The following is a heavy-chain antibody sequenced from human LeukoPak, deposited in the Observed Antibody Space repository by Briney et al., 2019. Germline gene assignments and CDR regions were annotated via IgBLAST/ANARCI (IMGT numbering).Heavy chain of an antibody. Sequence: GGSLRLSCAASGFTFSSYAMSWVRQAPGKGLEWVSAISGSGGSTYYADSVKGRFTISRDNSKNTLYLQMNSLRAEDTAVYYCAKDLSSSSSVVVVAAIHDYWGQGTLVTVSS. CDR2: ISGSGGST. CDR3: AKDLSSSSSVVVVAAIHDY. CDR1: GFTFSSYA. J-gene: IGHJ4*02. D-gene: IGHD2-15*01. V-gene: IGHV3-23*01.